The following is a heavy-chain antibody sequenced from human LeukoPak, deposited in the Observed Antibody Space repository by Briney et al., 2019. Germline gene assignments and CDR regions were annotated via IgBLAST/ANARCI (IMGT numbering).Heavy chain of an antibody. CDR2: IGGTS. D-gene: IGHD4/OR15-4a*01. V-gene: IGHV4-39*01. CDR3: ARYMGGTMFDS. Sequence: PSETLSLTCTVSDDSIGSSRYYWGWIRQPPGKGLEWIGSIGGTSHYNPSLKSRVTISVDTSKKQFSLKLISVTATDTALYYCARYMGGTMFDSWGQGTLVTVSS. J-gene: IGHJ4*02. CDR1: DDSIGSSRYY.